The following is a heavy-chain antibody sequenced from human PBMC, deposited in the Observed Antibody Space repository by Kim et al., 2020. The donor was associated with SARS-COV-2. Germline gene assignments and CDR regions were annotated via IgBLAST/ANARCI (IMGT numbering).Heavy chain of an antibody. V-gene: IGHV4-34*01. CDR1: GGSFSGYY. J-gene: IGHJ4*02. CDR3: ARGRRFGDGKDY. D-gene: IGHD3-10*01. CDR2: INHSGST. Sequence: SETLSLTCAVYGGSFSGYYWSWIRQPPGKGLELIGEINHSGSTNYNPSLKSRVTISVDTSKNQFSLKLSSVTAADTAVYYCARGRRFGDGKDYWGQGTLVTVSS.